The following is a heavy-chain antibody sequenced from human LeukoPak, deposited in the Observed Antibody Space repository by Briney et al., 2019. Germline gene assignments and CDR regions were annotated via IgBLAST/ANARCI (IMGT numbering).Heavy chain of an antibody. D-gene: IGHD3-3*01. V-gene: IGHV4-59*12. CDR1: GGSISNYY. CDR2: IYYSGST. J-gene: IGHJ4*02. CDR3: ARESRISIFGLYYFDY. Sequence: SETLSLTCIVSGGSISNYYWSWIRQPPGKGLEWIGYIYYSGSTYYNPSLKSRVTISVDTSKNQFSLKLSSVTAADTAVYYCARESRISIFGLYYFDYWGQGTLVTVSS.